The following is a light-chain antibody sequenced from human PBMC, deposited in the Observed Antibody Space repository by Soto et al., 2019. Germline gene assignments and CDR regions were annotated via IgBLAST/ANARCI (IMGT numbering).Light chain of an antibody. CDR2: EVS. CDR1: SSDVGGYNY. J-gene: IGLJ3*02. V-gene: IGLV2-14*01. CDR3: SSYPSSSTRV. Sequence: QSALTQPASVSGSPGQSITISCTGTSSDVGGYNYVSWYQQHPGKAPKLMIYEVSNRPSGVSNRFSGSKSGNTASLTISGLQSDDDADYYCSSYPSSSTRVFGGGTKLTVL.